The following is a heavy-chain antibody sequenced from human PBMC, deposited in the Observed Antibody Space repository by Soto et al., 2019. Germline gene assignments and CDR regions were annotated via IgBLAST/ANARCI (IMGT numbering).Heavy chain of an antibody. CDR3: AREVSYDYVWGSYRYQPEYFQH. CDR2: IYHSGST. J-gene: IGHJ1*01. Sequence: PSETLSLTCAVSGYSISSGYYWGWIRHPPGKGLEWIGSIYHSGSTYYNPSLKSRVTISVDTSKNQFSVKLSSVTAADTSVYCCAREVSYDYVWGSYRYQPEYFQHWGQGTLVTFS. CDR1: GYSISSGYY. V-gene: IGHV4-38-2*02. D-gene: IGHD3-16*02.